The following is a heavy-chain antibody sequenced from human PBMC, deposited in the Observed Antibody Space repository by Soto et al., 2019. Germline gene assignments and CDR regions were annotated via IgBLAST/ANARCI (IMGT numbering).Heavy chain of an antibody. Sequence: PSESLSLTCAVYGGSFSGYYWSWIRQPPGKGLERIGEINHSGSTNYNPSLKSRVTISVDTSKNQFSLKLSSVTAADTAVYYCARGDENYYYYGMDVWGQGTTVTVSS. CDR2: INHSGST. CDR3: ARGDENYYYYGMDV. J-gene: IGHJ6*02. V-gene: IGHV4-34*01. CDR1: GGSFSGYY.